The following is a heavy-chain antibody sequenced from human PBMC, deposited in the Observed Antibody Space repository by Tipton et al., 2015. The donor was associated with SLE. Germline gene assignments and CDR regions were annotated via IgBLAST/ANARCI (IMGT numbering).Heavy chain of an antibody. Sequence: SLTCTVSGGSISSYYWSWILQPPGKGLEGIGYIFYSGSTNYNPSLKSRVTISVDTSKNQFSLKLSSVTAADTAVYYCARDPGRYDFGPYGMDVWGQGPTVTVSS. CDR3: ARDPGRYDFGPYGMDV. CDR2: IFYSGST. J-gene: IGHJ6*02. D-gene: IGHD3-3*01. CDR1: GGSISSYY. V-gene: IGHV4-59*01.